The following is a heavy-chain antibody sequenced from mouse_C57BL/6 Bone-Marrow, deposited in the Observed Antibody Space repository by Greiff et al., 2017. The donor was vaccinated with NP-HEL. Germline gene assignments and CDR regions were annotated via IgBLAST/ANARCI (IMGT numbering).Heavy chain of an antibody. D-gene: IGHD4-1*01. V-gene: IGHV2-9-1*01. Sequence: VQLVESGPGLVAPSQSLSITCTVSGFSLTSYAISWVRQPPGKGLEWLGVIWTGGGTNYNSALKSSLSIIKDNSKSQVFIKMNSLQTDDTARYYCARRELGLSWFAYWGQGTLVTVSA. CDR2: IWTGGGT. CDR3: ARRELGLSWFAY. J-gene: IGHJ3*01. CDR1: GFSLTSYA.